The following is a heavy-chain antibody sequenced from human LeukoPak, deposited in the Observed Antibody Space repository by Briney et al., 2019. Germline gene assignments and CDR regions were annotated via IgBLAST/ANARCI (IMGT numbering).Heavy chain of an antibody. J-gene: IGHJ5*02. CDR3: ARAHLIAAAGYNWFDP. V-gene: IGHV1-2*02. D-gene: IGHD6-13*01. CDR1: GYTLTDYY. CDR2: INPNSGAT. Sequence: ASVKVSCKASGYTLTDYYMHWVRQAPGQGLEWMGWINPNSGATNYAQKFQGRVTMTRDTSISTAYMELSRLRSDDTAVYYCARAHLIAAAGYNWFDPWGQGTLVTVSS.